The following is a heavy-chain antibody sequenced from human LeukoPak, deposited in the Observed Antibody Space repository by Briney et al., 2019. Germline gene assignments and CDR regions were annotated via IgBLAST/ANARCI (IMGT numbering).Heavy chain of an antibody. D-gene: IGHD1-1*01. V-gene: IGHV5-51*01. CDR2: IYPGDSDT. Sequence: ASVKVSCKASGYTFTSYWIGWVRQMPGKGLEWMGIIYPGDSDTRYSPSFQGQVTISADKSISTAYLQWSSLKASDTAMYYCARRYRAHFDYWGQGTLVTVSS. CDR1: GYTFTSYW. J-gene: IGHJ4*02. CDR3: ARRYRAHFDY.